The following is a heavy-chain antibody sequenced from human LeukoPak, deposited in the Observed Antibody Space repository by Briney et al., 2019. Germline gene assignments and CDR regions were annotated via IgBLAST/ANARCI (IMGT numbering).Heavy chain of an antibody. CDR3: ARDLATRQRTGLYDS. V-gene: IGHV3-23*01. J-gene: IGHJ4*02. Sequence: GGSLRLSCAASGFTFSSYAMSWVRQAPGKGLEWVSAISGSGGSTYYADSVKGRFTISRDNSKNTLYLQMNSLRAEDTAVYYCARDLATRQRTGLYDSWGQGALVTVSS. CDR2: ISGSGGST. D-gene: IGHD3-16*02. CDR1: GFTFSSYA.